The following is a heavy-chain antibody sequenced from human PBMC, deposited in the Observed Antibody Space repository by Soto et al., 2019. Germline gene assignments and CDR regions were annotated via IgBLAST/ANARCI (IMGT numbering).Heavy chain of an antibody. CDR1: GGTFSSYA. V-gene: IGHV1-69*06. CDR3: ASNRITMVQVPNPFDY. Sequence: QVQLVQSGAEVKKPGSSVKVSCKASGGTFSSYAISWVRQAPGQGLEWMGGIIPSFGTANYAQKFQGRVTITADKSTSAAYMELSSLRSEDTAVYYCASNRITMVQVPNPFDYWGQGTLVTVSS. D-gene: IGHD3-10*01. J-gene: IGHJ4*02. CDR2: IIPSFGTA.